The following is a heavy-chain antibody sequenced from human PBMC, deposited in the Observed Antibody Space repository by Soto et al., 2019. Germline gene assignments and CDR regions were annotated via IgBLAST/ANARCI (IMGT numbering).Heavy chain of an antibody. D-gene: IGHD3-3*01. V-gene: IGHV3-30*18. CDR1: GFTFSSYG. CDR2: ISYDGSNK. CDR3: AKQAGDYDFWSPIEN. J-gene: IGHJ4*02. Sequence: QVQLVESGGGVVQPGRSLRLSCAASGFTFSSYGMHWVRQAPGKGLEWVAVISYDGSNKYYADSVKGRFTISRDNSKNTLYLQMNSLRAEDTAVYYCAKQAGDYDFWSPIENWGQGTLVTVSS.